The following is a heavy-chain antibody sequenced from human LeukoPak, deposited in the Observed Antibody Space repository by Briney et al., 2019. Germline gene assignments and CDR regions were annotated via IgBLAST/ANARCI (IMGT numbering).Heavy chain of an antibody. D-gene: IGHD2-2*01. V-gene: IGHV3-21*01. CDR3: ARGDIVVVPAVPNY. CDR2: ISSSSSYI. Sequence: GGSLRLSCAASGFTFSSYSMNWVRQAPGKGLEWVSSISSSSSYIYYADSVKGRFTISRDNAKNSLYLQMNSLRAEDTAVYYCARGDIVVVPAVPNYWGQGTLVTVSS. J-gene: IGHJ4*02. CDR1: GFTFSSYS.